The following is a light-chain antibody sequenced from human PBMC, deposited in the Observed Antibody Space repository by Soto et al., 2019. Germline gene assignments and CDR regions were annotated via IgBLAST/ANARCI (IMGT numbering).Light chain of an antibody. CDR3: QQYNYLIT. J-gene: IGKJ5*01. CDR2: GAT. CDR1: QSVGSSY. V-gene: IGKV3-20*01. Sequence: EIVLTQSPGTLSLSPVESTTLSCMASQSVGSSYIAWYQHKPGQAPRLLIYGATSRATGIPDRFSGSGSGTDFTLTISRLEPEDFAVYFCQQYNYLITFGQGTRLEIK.